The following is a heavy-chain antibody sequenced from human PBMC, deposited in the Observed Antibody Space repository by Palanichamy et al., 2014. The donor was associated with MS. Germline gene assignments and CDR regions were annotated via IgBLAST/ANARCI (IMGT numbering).Heavy chain of an antibody. CDR2: IKSKNNGGTT. CDR3: TTGPYILIRGVIIPLDF. CDR1: GFAFSNAW. D-gene: IGHD3-10*01. J-gene: IGHJ4*02. Sequence: EVQPVESGGGLVKPGGSLRLSCAASGFAFSNAWMSWVRQAPGKGLEWVGRIKSKNNGGTTDYAAPVTGRFTISRDDSKTTLYLQMDSLKTEDTAVYYCTTGPYILIRGVIIPLDFWGQGTLVTVSS. V-gene: IGHV3-15*01.